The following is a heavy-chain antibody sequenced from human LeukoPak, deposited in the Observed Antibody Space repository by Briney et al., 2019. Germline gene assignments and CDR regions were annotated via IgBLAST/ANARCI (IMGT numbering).Heavy chain of an antibody. V-gene: IGHV4-59*12. CDR2: IYHSGST. Sequence: SETLSLTCTVSGGSISSYYWSWIRQPPGKGLEWIGYIYHSGSTYYNPSLKSRVTISVGRSKNQFSLKLSSVTAADTAVYYCARLSGGSCCDYWGQGTLVTVSS. CDR1: GGSISSYY. CDR3: ARLSGGSCCDY. D-gene: IGHD2-15*01. J-gene: IGHJ4*02.